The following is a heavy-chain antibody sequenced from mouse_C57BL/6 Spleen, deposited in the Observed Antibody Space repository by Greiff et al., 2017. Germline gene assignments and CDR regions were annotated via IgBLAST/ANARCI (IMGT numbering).Heavy chain of an antibody. CDR2: IDPEDGET. D-gene: IGHD2-2*01. J-gene: IGHJ4*01. Sequence: EVKLQESGAELVKPGASVKLSCTASGFNIKDYYMHWVKQRTEQGLEWIGRIDPEDGETKYDPKFKGKATITADTSSNTAYMQLSSLTSEDTAVYYCASLIYYGYYDALDYWGQGTLVTVSS. V-gene: IGHV14-2*01. CDR1: GFNIKDYY. CDR3: ASLIYYGYYDALDY.